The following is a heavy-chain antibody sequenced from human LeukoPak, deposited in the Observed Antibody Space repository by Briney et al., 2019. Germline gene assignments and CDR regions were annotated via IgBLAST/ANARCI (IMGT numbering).Heavy chain of an antibody. J-gene: IGHJ4*02. CDR3: ATFGTSWFKSY. D-gene: IGHD3-16*01. Sequence: VARSNEDGSFTGYAASVQRRFTISRDNANNTLYLQMNSLRADDTAVYYCATFGTSWFKSYWGQGILVTVSS. V-gene: IGHV3-74*01. CDR2: SNEDGSFT.